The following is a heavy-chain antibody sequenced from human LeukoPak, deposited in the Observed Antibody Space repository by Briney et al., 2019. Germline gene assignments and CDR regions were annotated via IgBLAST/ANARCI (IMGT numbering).Heavy chain of an antibody. CDR3: ARHLSGSFDY. D-gene: IGHD1-1*01. CDR1: GLTLSNYW. V-gene: IGHV3-7*04. J-gene: IGHJ4*02. CDR2: IKRDGSEK. Sequence: PGGSLRLSCAASGLTLSNYWMTWVRQAPGKGLEWVANIKRDGSEKYYVDSVKGRFTISRDNAKNSLYLQMNSLRAEDTSVYYCARHLSGSFDYWGQGTLVTVSS.